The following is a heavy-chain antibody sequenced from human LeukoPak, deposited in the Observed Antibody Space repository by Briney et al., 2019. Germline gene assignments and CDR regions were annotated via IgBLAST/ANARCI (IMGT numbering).Heavy chain of an antibody. CDR1: GCSFTDYW. CDR2: IYPGDSHT. Sequence: GESLKISCEASGCSFTDYWIGWVRQMPGKGLEWMGIIYPGDSHTRYSPSFQGQVTISADKSVSTAYLRWSSLRASDTAIYYIAIYGSGSWPYYSSYYIDVWGKGTTVTVSS. CDR3: AIYGSGSWPYYSSYYIDV. D-gene: IGHD3-10*01. J-gene: IGHJ6*03. V-gene: IGHV5-51*01.